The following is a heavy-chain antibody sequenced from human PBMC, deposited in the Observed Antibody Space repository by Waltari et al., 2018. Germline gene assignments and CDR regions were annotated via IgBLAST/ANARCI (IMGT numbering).Heavy chain of an antibody. Sequence: CKVSGYTLTELSMHWVRQAPGKGLEWMGGFDPEDGETIYAQKFQGRVTMTEDTSTDTAYMELSSLRSEDTAVYYCATGSPAWGTGTYYGMDVWGQGTTVTVSS. CDR3: ATGSPAWGTGTYYGMDV. J-gene: IGHJ6*02. V-gene: IGHV1-24*01. CDR2: FDPEDGET. D-gene: IGHD1-7*01. CDR1: GYTLTELS.